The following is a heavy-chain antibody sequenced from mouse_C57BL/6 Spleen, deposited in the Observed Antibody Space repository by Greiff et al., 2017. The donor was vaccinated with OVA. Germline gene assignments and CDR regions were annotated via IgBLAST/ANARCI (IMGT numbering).Heavy chain of an antibody. D-gene: IGHD1-1*01. CDR3: ARSLYYYGISYLFAY. V-gene: IGHV8-12*01. J-gene: IGHJ3*01. CDR1: GFSLSTSGMG. CDR2: FYWDDDK. Sequence: QVTLKVSGPGILQSSQTLSLTCSFSGFSLSTSGMGVSWIRQPSGKGLEWLAHFYWDDDKRYNPSLKRRLTISKDTSRNQVFLKITSVDTADTATYYCARSLYYYGISYLFAYWGQGTLVTVSA.